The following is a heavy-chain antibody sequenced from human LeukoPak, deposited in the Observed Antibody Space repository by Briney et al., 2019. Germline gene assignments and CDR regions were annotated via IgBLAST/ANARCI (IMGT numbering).Heavy chain of an antibody. CDR1: GFTFETFE. D-gene: IGHD6-19*01. CDR3: VKGGWLDD. CDR2: IRPTDGST. V-gene: IGHV3-23*01. J-gene: IGHJ4*02. Sequence: QSGGSLRLSCIASGFTFETFEMSWVRQPPGKGLEWVSIIRPTDGSTDYADSVKGRFTVSRDNSRNTLFLQMNRLTVADTAVYYCVKGGWLDDWGQGILVTVSS.